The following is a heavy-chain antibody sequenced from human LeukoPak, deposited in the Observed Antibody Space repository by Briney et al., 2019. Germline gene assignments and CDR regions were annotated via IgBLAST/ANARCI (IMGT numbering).Heavy chain of an antibody. CDR2: IHSGGST. Sequence: PGGSLRLSCVASGFPVNSTYMNWVGQAPGKGLEWVSVIHSGGSTYYADSVKGRFTISRDTSKNMLYLQMNSLRPEDTALYYCARDKKRNSYGHNYYGMDVWGQGTTVTVSS. CDR1: GFPVNSTY. D-gene: IGHD5-18*01. CDR3: ARDKKRNSYGHNYYGMDV. V-gene: IGHV3-66*02. J-gene: IGHJ6*02.